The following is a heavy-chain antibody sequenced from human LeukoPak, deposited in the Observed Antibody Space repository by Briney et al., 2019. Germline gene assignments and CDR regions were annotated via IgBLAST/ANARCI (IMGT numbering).Heavy chain of an antibody. CDR1: GFTFNSHW. Sequence: GGSLRLSCAASGFTFNSHWMTWVRQAPGKGLEWVANINQDESKKYYVDSVEGRFTISRDNAKNSLYLQMNSLRAEDTAVYYCARHSSWSFDYWGQGTLVTVSS. J-gene: IGHJ4*02. V-gene: IGHV3-7*05. D-gene: IGHD6-13*01. CDR3: ARHSSWSFDY. CDR2: INQDESKK.